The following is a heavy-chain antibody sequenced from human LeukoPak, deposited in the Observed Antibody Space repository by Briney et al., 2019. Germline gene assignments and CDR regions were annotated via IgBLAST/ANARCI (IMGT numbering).Heavy chain of an antibody. CDR1: GGSISSYY. CDR3: ARQVADFWSGNPFDY. J-gene: IGHJ4*02. D-gene: IGHD3-3*01. CDR2: ISHSGST. Sequence: SETLSLTCTVSGGSISSYYWSWLRQPPGKGLGWIGHISHSGSTNYNPSLKSRVTISVDTSKNQFSLKLSSVTAADTAVYYCARQVADFWSGNPFDYWGQGTLVTVSS. V-gene: IGHV4-59*08.